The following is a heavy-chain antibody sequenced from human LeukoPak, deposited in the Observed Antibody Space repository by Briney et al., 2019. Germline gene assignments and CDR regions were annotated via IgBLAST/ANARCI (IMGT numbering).Heavy chain of an antibody. Sequence: SVKVSCKASGGTFSSYAISWVRQAPGQGLEWMGRIIPILGIANYAQKFQGRVTITADKSTSTAYTELSSLRSEDTAVYYCASLMVRGVITDMGSFDYWGQGTLVTVPS. J-gene: IGHJ4*02. CDR2: IIPILGIA. V-gene: IGHV1-69*04. CDR1: GGTFSSYA. D-gene: IGHD3-10*01. CDR3: ASLMVRGVITDMGSFDY.